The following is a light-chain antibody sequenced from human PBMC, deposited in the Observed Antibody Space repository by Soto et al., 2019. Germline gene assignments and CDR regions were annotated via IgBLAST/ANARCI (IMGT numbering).Light chain of an antibody. CDR2: AAS. Sequence: TQLTQSPSSLSASVGDRVTITCRASQGISSYLAWYQQKPGKAPKLLIYAASTLQSGVTSKFSGSGSVTDFTLSISSLQPEDFATYYCQQLNSYPPFTFGPGTKVDIK. CDR3: QQLNSYPPFT. CDR1: QGISSY. V-gene: IGKV1-9*01. J-gene: IGKJ3*01.